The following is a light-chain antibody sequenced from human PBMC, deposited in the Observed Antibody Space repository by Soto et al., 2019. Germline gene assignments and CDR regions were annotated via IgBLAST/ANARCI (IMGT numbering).Light chain of an antibody. Sequence: EIVLTQSPATLSVSPGNRVTLSCRASQSVGSTLAWYQQKPGQPPRLLILGASTRATGVPARVGGSGSGTEFTLTIHSLQSEDFAVYFCQHYRNWLSFGGGTKVEI. V-gene: IGKV3-15*01. CDR2: GAS. CDR3: QHYRNWLS. CDR1: QSVGST. J-gene: IGKJ4*01.